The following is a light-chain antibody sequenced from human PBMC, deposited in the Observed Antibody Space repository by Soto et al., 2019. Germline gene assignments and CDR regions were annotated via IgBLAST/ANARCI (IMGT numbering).Light chain of an antibody. CDR3: QSYDSSLSGYV. CDR2: GNN. V-gene: IGLV1-40*01. CDR1: SPNIGAGYE. J-gene: IGLJ1*01. Sequence: QSVLTQPSSVSGGPGQRVTNSCTGSSPNIGAGYEVHWYQQLPGTAPKLLIYGNNNRPSGVPDRFSGSKSGTSASLAITGLQAEDEADYYCQSYDSSLSGYVFGIGTKLTVL.